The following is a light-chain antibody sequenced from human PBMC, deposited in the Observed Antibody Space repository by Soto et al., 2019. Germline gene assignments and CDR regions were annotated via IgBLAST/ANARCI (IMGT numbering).Light chain of an antibody. V-gene: IGKV3-15*01. CDR3: QQYNNWPPWT. CDR1: QSVSST. CDR2: GAS. J-gene: IGKJ1*01. Sequence: PGERVTLSCRTSQSVSSTYLTWYQQKPGQAPRLLIYGASTRATGIPARFSGSGSGTDFTLTISSLQSEDFAVYYCQQYNNWPPWTFGQGTMVDIK.